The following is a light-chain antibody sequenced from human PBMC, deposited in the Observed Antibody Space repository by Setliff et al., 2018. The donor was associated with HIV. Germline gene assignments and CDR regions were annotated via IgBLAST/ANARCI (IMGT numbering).Light chain of an antibody. Sequence: QSVLTQPPSVSGSPGQSVTISCTGNSSDIGTYNSSSWYQQTPGTAPKLIIYEITARPSGVPDRFSGSKSGNTASLTISGLQVEDEADYFCSSLISSTSYVFGTGTKVTVL. V-gene: IGLV2-18*02. CDR3: SSLISSTSYV. CDR1: SSDIGTYNS. CDR2: EIT. J-gene: IGLJ1*01.